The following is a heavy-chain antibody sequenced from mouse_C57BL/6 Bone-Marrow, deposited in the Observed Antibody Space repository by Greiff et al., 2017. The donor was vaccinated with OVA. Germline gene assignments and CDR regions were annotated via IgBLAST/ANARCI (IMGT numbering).Heavy chain of an antibody. CDR2: INPSNGGT. D-gene: IGHD2-4*01. CDR3: ARDDYDGGDYFDY. Sequence: VQLQQSGTELVKPGASVKLSCKASGYTFTSYWMHWVKQRPGQGLEWIGNINPSNGGTNYNEKFKSKATLTVDKPSSTAYMQLSSLTSEDSAVYYCARDDYDGGDYFDYWGQGTTLTVSS. CDR1: GYTFTSYW. V-gene: IGHV1-53*01. J-gene: IGHJ2*01.